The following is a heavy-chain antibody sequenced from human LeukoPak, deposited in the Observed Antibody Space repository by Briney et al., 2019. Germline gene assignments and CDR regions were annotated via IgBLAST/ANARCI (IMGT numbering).Heavy chain of an antibody. CDR3: AKDPPSTTLDAFGI. Sequence: GRSLSLSCAASGFTFSSYAISWVRQAPGKGLEWVSAVSGSGGNTYYADSVKGRFTISRDNSKNTLYLQMNSLRAEDTALYYCAKDPPSTTLDAFGIWDRGKMVTVSS. CDR1: GFTFSSYA. J-gene: IGHJ3*02. V-gene: IGHV3-23*01. CDR2: VSGSGGNT. D-gene: IGHD1-26*01.